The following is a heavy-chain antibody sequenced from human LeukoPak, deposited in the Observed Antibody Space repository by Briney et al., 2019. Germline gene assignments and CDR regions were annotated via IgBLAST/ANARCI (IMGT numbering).Heavy chain of an antibody. J-gene: IGHJ5*02. D-gene: IGHD2-21*02. Sequence: ASVKVSCKASGYTFTSYGISWVRQAPGQGLEWMGWISAYNGNTNHAQKLQGRVTMTTDTSTSTANMELRSLRSDDTAVYYCAREREVVVTAPTPFNWFDPWGQGTLVTVSS. CDR1: GYTFTSYG. V-gene: IGHV1-18*01. CDR3: AREREVVVTAPTPFNWFDP. CDR2: ISAYNGNT.